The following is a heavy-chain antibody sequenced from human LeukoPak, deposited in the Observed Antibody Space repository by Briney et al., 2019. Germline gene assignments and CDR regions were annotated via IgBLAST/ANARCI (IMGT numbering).Heavy chain of an antibody. J-gene: IGHJ4*02. CDR2: IDHTGNT. CDR3: ARRGLLPLDY. D-gene: IGHD3/OR15-3a*01. V-gene: IGHV4-34*01. Sequence: SETPSLTCAVYVESFSGFYWNWIRQLPGKGLEWIGEIDHTGNTNYNPSLKSRVTMSVDTSKNQFSLKLNSVTAADTAVYYCARRGLLPLDYWGQGTLVTVSS. CDR1: VESFSGFY.